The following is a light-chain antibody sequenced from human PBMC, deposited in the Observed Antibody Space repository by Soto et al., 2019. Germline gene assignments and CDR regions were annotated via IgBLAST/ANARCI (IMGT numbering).Light chain of an antibody. CDR1: QTVSSN. CDR3: QQYNNWPRT. V-gene: IGKV3-15*01. CDR2: GAS. J-gene: IGKJ1*01. Sequence: EVVMTQSPGTLSVFHGETATLSCRASQTVSSNLAWYQQKPGQAPRLLIYGASTRATGIPARFSGSGSGTEFTLTISSLQSEDFAVYWCQQYNNWPRTFGQGTKVDIK.